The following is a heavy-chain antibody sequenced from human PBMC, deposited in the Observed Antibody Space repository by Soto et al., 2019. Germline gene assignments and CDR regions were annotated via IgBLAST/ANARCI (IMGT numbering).Heavy chain of an antibody. CDR3: ATSYDSGFDP. V-gene: IGHV1-18*04. Sequence: QLQLVQSGGEVKKPGASVRVSCEAYGYPFSKYGISWIRQAPGQGLEWMGWIEPDNGNTDYAQKFQGRVTMTTDTSSNTAYMELRSLRSDDTAVYYCATSYDSGFDPWGQGTLVSVSS. CDR2: IEPDNGNT. J-gene: IGHJ5*02. CDR1: GYPFSKYG. D-gene: IGHD5-12*01.